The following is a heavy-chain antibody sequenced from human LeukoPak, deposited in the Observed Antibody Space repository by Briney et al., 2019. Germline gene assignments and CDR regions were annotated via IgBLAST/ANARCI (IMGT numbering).Heavy chain of an antibody. V-gene: IGHV1-18*01. J-gene: IGHJ6*03. Sequence: ASVKVSCKASGYTFTSCGISWVRQAPGQGLEWMGWISAYNGNTNYAQKLQGRVTMTTDTSTSTAYMELRSLRSDDTAVYYCARDPLYYYYMDVWGKGTTVTVSS. CDR2: ISAYNGNT. CDR3: ARDPLYYYYMDV. CDR1: GYTFTSCG.